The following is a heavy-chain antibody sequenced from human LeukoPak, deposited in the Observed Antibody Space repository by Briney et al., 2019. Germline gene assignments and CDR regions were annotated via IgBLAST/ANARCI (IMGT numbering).Heavy chain of an antibody. CDR3: AKDTSYDILTGSFDY. CDR2: ISWNSGRI. Sequence: GGSLRLSCAASGLTFDDYAMHWVRQAPGKGLEWVSGISWNSGRIGYADSVRGRFTISRDNAKNSLYLQMNSLRAEDTAFYYCAKDTSYDILTGSFDYWGQGTLVTVSS. V-gene: IGHV3-9*01. D-gene: IGHD3-9*01. J-gene: IGHJ4*02. CDR1: GLTFDDYA.